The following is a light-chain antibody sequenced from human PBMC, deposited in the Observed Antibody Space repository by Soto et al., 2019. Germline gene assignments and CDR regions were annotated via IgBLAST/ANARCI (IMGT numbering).Light chain of an antibody. CDR3: SSDAGSHVV. V-gene: IGLV2-8*01. CDR1: SSDVGGYNY. Sequence: QSALTQPPSASGSPGQSVTISCTGTSSDVGGYNYVSWYQQHPGKAPKLMIYEVSKRPSGVPDRFSGSKSGNTASLTVSGLHAEDEADYYCSSDAGSHVVFGGGTKLTVL. CDR2: EVS. J-gene: IGLJ2*01.